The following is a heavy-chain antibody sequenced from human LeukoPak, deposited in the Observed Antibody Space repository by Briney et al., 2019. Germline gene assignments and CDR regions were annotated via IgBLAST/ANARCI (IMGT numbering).Heavy chain of an antibody. Sequence: PGGSLRLSCAASGFTFSSYAMSWVRQAPGKGLEWVSAITGSGGSTYYADSVKGRFTISRDNSKNTLYLQMNSLRAEDTAVYYCAKDSPGYYDSSGYSSGFDYWGQGTLVTVSS. D-gene: IGHD3-22*01. CDR2: ITGSGGST. CDR3: AKDSPGYYDSSGYSSGFDY. V-gene: IGHV3-23*01. J-gene: IGHJ4*02. CDR1: GFTFSSYA.